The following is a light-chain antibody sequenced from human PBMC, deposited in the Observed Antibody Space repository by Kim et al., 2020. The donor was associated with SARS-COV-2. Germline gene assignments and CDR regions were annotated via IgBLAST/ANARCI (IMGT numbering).Light chain of an antibody. Sequence: ASVGDRVTITGRASQGIAKDLAWFQQKPGKAPKSLVYGASSLQSGAPSRFSGSGSGTEFTLTITSLQPEDFAAYFCQQYNSYPLTFGGGTKVDIK. CDR2: GAS. J-gene: IGKJ4*01. CDR3: QQYNSYPLT. CDR1: QGIAKD. V-gene: IGKV1-16*01.